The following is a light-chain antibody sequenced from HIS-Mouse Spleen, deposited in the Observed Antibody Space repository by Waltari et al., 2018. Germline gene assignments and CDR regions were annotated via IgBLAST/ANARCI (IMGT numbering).Light chain of an antibody. J-gene: IGLJ3*02. CDR2: EGS. CDR3: CSYAGSSTWV. CDR1: SSDVGSYTL. V-gene: IGLV2-23*01. Sequence: QSALTQPASVSGSPGQSITISCTGTSSDVGSYTLVSWYQQHPGKAPKRMIYEGSKRPSGVANRFSGSKSGNTACLTISGLQAEDEADYYCCSYAGSSTWVFGGGTKLTVL.